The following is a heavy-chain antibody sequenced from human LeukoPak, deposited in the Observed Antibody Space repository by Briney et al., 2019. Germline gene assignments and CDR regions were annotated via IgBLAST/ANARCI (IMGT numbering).Heavy chain of an antibody. V-gene: IGHV3-15*01. D-gene: IGHD4-23*01. CDR2: INSKTDGGTT. CDR3: TTEVGTPMYYFDY. J-gene: IGHJ4*02. Sequence: GGSLRLSCAASGFTFSNAWMSWVRQAPGKGLKWVGRINSKTDGGTTDYAAPVKGRFTISRDDSKNTLSLHMNSLKTEDTAVYYCTTEVGTPMYYFDYWGQGTLVTVSS. CDR1: GFTFSNAW.